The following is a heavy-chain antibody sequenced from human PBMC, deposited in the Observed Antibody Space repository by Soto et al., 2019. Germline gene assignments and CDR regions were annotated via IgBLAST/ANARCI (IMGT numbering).Heavy chain of an antibody. D-gene: IGHD6-19*01. CDR3: AKGGDSGLTFIDF. CDR1: GFSFDGYA. J-gene: IGHJ4*02. Sequence: EVQLVESGGGLAQPGRSLRLSCAASGFSFDGYAMHWVRQAPGKGLEWVSGINWSGNRIRYADFVKGRFTISRDNAKNSLYLQMNSLRDEDTALYYCAKGGDSGLTFIDFWGQGTQVTVSS. CDR2: INWSGNRI. V-gene: IGHV3-9*01.